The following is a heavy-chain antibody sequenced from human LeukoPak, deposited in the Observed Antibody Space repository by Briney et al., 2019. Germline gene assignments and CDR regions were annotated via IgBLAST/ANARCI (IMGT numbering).Heavy chain of an antibody. CDR2: ISYDGSNK. D-gene: IGHD2-2*02. J-gene: IGHJ4*02. V-gene: IGHV3-30*03. CDR3: ARGSNYCSSISCHMND. CDR1: GFTFSSYG. Sequence: GGSLRLSCAASGFTFSSYGMHWVRQAPGKGLEWVAVISYDGSNKYYADSVKGRFTISRDNAKNSLYLQMNSLRAEDTAVYYCARGSNYCSSISCHMNDRGQGTLVTVSS.